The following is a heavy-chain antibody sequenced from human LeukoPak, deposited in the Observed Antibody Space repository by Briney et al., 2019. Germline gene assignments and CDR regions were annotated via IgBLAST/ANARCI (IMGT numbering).Heavy chain of an antibody. CDR3: ARGRLVLTPSPEYSSSSGGIDYDY. Sequence: KTSETLSLTCAVYGGSFSGYYWSWIRQPPGKGLEWIGEINHSGSTNYNPSLKSRVTISVDTSKNQFSLKLSSVTAADTAVYYCARGRLVLTPSPEYSSSSGGIDYDYWGQGTLVTVSS. D-gene: IGHD6-6*01. CDR1: GGSFSGYY. J-gene: IGHJ4*02. V-gene: IGHV4-34*01. CDR2: INHSGST.